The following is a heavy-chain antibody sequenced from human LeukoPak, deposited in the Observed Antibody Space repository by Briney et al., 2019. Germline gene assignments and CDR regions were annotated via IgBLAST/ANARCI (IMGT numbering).Heavy chain of an antibody. CDR1: GFTFSSYW. D-gene: IGHD1-26*01. J-gene: IGHJ4*02. CDR2: IASDGSST. V-gene: IGHV3-74*01. CDR3: AKDVGKWESLHFFDY. Sequence: GGSLRLSCAASGFTFSSYWMNWVRQAPGKGLVWVSRIASDGSSTTYADSVKGRFTISRDDSRNTLYLQMNSLRGDDTAVYYCAKDVGKWESLHFFDYWGQGTLVTVSS.